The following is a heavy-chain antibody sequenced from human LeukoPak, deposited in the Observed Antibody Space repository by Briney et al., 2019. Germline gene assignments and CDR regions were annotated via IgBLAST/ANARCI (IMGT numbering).Heavy chain of an antibody. D-gene: IGHD5-12*01. CDR1: GFTFSGSA. Sequence: GGSLKLSCAASGFTFSGSAMHWVRQASGKGLEWVGRIRSKANSYATAYAASVKGRFTISRDDSKNTAYLQMNSLKTEDTAVYYCTRHAEGYSGYGPTDYWGQGTPVTVSS. CDR3: TRHAEGYSGYGPTDY. CDR2: IRSKANSYAT. J-gene: IGHJ4*02. V-gene: IGHV3-73*01.